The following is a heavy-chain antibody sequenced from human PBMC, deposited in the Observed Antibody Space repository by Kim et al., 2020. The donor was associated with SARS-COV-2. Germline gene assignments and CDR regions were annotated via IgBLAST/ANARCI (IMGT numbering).Heavy chain of an antibody. Sequence: GGSLRLSCAASGFTFSSYSMNWVRQAPGKGLEWVSSISSSSSYIYYADSVKGRFTISRDNAKNSLYLQMNSLRAEDTAVYYCARDRFPLNGMDVWGQGTTVTVSS. V-gene: IGHV3-21*01. CDR2: ISSSSSYI. J-gene: IGHJ6*02. CDR3: ARDRFPLNGMDV. CDR1: GFTFSSYS.